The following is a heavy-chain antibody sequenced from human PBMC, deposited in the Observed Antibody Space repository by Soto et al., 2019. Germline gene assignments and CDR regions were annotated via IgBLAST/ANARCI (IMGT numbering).Heavy chain of an antibody. J-gene: IGHJ5*02. CDR2: ISAYNGNT. Sequence: GASVKVSCKASGYTFTSYGISWVRQAPGQGLEWMGWISAYNGNTNYAQKLQGRVTMTTDTSTSTAYMELRSLRSDDTAVYYCARDLGLVVTAVNHNWFDPWGQGTLVTVSS. CDR1: GYTFTSYG. CDR3: ARDLGLVVTAVNHNWFDP. D-gene: IGHD2-2*01. V-gene: IGHV1-18*01.